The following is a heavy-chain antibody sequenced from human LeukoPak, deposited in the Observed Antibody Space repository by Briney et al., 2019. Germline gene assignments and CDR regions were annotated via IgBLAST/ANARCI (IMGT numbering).Heavy chain of an antibody. V-gene: IGHV3-30*02. Sequence: GGSLRLSCAASGFTFSSYGMHWVGQAPGKGLEWVAFIRYDGSNKYYADSVKGRFTISRDNSKNTLYLQMNSLRAEDTAVYYCAKDYSKTSFYGSGTYYRPKWFDPWGQGTLVTVSS. J-gene: IGHJ5*02. CDR3: AKDYSKTSFYGSGTYYRPKWFDP. CDR2: IRYDGSNK. CDR1: GFTFSSYG. D-gene: IGHD3-10*01.